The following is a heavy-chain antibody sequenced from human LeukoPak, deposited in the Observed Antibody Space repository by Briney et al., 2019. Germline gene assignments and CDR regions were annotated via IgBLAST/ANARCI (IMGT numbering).Heavy chain of an antibody. V-gene: IGHV4-59*01. D-gene: IGHD3-9*01. J-gene: IGHJ6*02. Sequence: SETLSLTCTVSGGSISSYYWSWIRQPPGKGLEWIGYIYYSGSTNYNPSLKSRVTISVDTSKNQFSLKLSAVTAADTAVYYCAREGISYYDILTGYHYGMDVWGQGTTVTVSS. CDR1: GGSISSYY. CDR2: IYYSGST. CDR3: AREGISYYDILTGYHYGMDV.